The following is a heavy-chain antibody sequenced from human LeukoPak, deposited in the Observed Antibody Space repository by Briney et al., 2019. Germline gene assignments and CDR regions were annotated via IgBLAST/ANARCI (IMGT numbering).Heavy chain of an antibody. D-gene: IGHD3-3*01. CDR2: ISSSSTHI. Sequence: GGSLRLSCAASDFTFSSYTMVWVRQAPGKGLEWVSGISSSSTHIYHADSVKGRFTISRDNAKNSLYLQMNSLRAEDTAVYYCARGLEDVLRFLEWLPGWFDPWGQGTLVTVSS. CDR3: ARGLEDVLRFLEWLPGWFDP. J-gene: IGHJ5*02. V-gene: IGHV3-21*01. CDR1: DFTFSSYT.